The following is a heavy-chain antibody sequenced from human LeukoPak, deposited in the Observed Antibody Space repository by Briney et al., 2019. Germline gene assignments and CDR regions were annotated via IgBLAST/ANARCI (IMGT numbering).Heavy chain of an antibody. V-gene: IGHV3-30*04. Sequence: GGSLRLSCAASGFTFSSYAMHWVRQAPGKGLERVAVISYDGSNKYYADSVQGRFTISRDNSKNTLYLQMNSLRAEDTAVYYCARAVGGDGSGSLWGPGTLVTVSS. CDR1: GFTFSSYA. D-gene: IGHD3-10*01. J-gene: IGHJ4*02. CDR2: ISYDGSNK. CDR3: ARAVGGDGSGSL.